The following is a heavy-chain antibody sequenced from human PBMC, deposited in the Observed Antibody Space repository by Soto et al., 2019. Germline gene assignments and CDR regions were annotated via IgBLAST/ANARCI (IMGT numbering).Heavy chain of an antibody. J-gene: IGHJ5*02. V-gene: IGHV4-59*01. D-gene: IGHD3-16*01. CDR1: GGSISSYY. CDR3: ARGKMITFGGVINWFDP. CDR2: IHYSGST. Sequence: SETLSLTCTVSGGSISSYYWSWIRQPPGKGLEWIGHIHYSGSTNYNPSLKSRVTISVDTSKNQFSLKLSSVTAADTAVYYCARGKMITFGGVINWFDPWGQGTLVTVSS.